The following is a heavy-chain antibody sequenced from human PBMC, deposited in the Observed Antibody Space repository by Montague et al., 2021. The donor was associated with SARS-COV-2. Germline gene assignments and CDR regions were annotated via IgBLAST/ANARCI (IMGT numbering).Heavy chain of an antibody. CDR3: ARGDVDTAMVYYFVY. CDR2: IYYSGST. Sequence: SETLSLTCTVSGGSISSYYWSWIRQPPGKGLERIGYIYYSGSTNYNPSLKSRVTISVDTSKNQFSLKLSSVTAADTAVYYCARGDVDTAMVYYFVYWGQGTLVTVSS. V-gene: IGHV4-59*01. D-gene: IGHD5-18*01. J-gene: IGHJ4*02. CDR1: GGSISSYY.